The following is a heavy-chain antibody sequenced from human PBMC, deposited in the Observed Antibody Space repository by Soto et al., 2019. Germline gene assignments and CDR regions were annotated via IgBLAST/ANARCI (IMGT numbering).Heavy chain of an antibody. Sequence: QGQLQKSGPGLVKPSETLSLTCSVSGGSISTYYCNWIRQPAGKGLEWIGRIDSSGSTNYSPSLKSRATMSVDTSKNQFPLKLTSVTAADTAVYYCARGGHDFWSGPFDYWGQGTLATVSS. V-gene: IGHV4-4*07. J-gene: IGHJ4*02. CDR3: ARGGHDFWSGPFDY. D-gene: IGHD3-3*01. CDR2: IDSSGST. CDR1: GGSISTYY.